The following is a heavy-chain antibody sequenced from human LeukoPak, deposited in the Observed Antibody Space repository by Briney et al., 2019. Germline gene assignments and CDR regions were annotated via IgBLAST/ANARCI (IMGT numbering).Heavy chain of an antibody. V-gene: IGHV3-21*01. J-gene: IGHJ5*02. CDR2: ISSSSSYI. CDR1: GFTFSTYS. CDR3: ARDLGQYYDTSDNWFDP. D-gene: IGHD3-22*01. Sequence: GGSLRLSCAASGFTFSTYSMNWVRQAPGKGLEWVSSISSSSSYIYYADSVKGRFTISRDNAKNTLNLQMNSLRAEDTAVYYCARDLGQYYDTSDNWFDPWGQGTLVTVSS.